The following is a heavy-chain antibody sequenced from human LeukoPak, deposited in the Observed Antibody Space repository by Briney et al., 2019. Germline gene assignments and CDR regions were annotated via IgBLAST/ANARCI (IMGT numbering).Heavy chain of an antibody. CDR1: GFTFSSYA. CDR2: ISGSGGST. J-gene: IGHJ4*02. CDR3: VRHSSGWSFDC. D-gene: IGHD6-19*01. V-gene: IGHV3-23*01. Sequence: PGGSLRLSCAASGFTFSSYAMSWVRQAPGKGLEWVSAISGSGGSTYYADSVKGRFTISRDNSKNTLYLQMSSLRAEDTAVYYCVRHSSGWSFDCWGQGTLVTVSS.